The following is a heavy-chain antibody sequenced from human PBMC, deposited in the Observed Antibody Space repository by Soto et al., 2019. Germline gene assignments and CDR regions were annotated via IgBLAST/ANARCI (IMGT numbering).Heavy chain of an antibody. CDR1: GFTFSTYW. D-gene: IGHD6-13*01. Sequence: EVQLVESGGGLVQPGGSLRLSCAASGFTFSTYWMHWVRKAPGKGLVWVSHITSDGTITTYADSVKGRFTISRDNAKNTLSLQMNSLRAEDTAVYYCARGAGGFDYWGQGTLVTVSS. CDR3: ARGAGGFDY. J-gene: IGHJ4*02. CDR2: ITSDGTIT. V-gene: IGHV3-74*01.